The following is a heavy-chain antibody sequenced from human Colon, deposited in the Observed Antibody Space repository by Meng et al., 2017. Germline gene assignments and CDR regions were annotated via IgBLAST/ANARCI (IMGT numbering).Heavy chain of an antibody. CDR1: GYTFTGYY. Sequence: QVQLVESGDEVKNPGASVKVSCKASGYTFTGYYMHWVRQAPGQGLEWMGRINPNSGGTNYAQKFQGRVTMTRDTSISTAYMELSRLRSDDTAVYYCAREMGRMRTTVTTFAYWGQGTLVTVSS. CDR3: AREMGRMRTTVTTFAY. J-gene: IGHJ4*02. D-gene: IGHD4-17*01. CDR2: INPNSGGT. V-gene: IGHV1-2*06.